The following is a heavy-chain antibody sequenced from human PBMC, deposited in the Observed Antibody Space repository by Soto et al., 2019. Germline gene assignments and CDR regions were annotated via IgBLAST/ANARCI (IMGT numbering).Heavy chain of an antibody. D-gene: IGHD2-2*01. CDR1: GGTFSSYA. Sequence: GASVKVSCKASGGTFSSYAISWVRQAPGQGLEWMGGIIPIFGTANYAQKFQGRVTITADESTSTAYMELSSLRSEDTAVYYCARDSDRYCSSTSCPGLFDYWGQGTLVTVS. J-gene: IGHJ4*02. V-gene: IGHV1-69*13. CDR2: IIPIFGTA. CDR3: ARDSDRYCSSTSCPGLFDY.